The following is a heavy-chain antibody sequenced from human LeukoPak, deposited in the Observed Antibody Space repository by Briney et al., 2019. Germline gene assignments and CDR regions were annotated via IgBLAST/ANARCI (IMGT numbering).Heavy chain of an antibody. CDR1: TSR. Sequence: GASVKVSCKATSRISWVRQAPGQGLEWMGWIGTYGGDTYYAQKFQGRITVTTDTSTSTVYMELRNLRSDDTAVYYCARDRLNFYDDSGYNRDFDSWGQGTLVTVSS. D-gene: IGHD3-22*01. CDR3: ARDRLNFYDDSGYNRDFDS. J-gene: IGHJ5*01. V-gene: IGHV1-18*01. CDR2: IGTYGGDT.